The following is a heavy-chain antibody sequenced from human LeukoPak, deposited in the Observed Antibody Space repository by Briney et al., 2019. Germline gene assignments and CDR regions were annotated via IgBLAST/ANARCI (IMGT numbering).Heavy chain of an antibody. Sequence: GGSLRLSCAASGFTFNNYAMTWVRQAPGKGLEWVSGINWNGGSTGYADSVKGRFTISRDNAKNSLYLQMNSLRAEDTAVYYCARGNIRFDYWGQGTLVTVSS. J-gene: IGHJ4*02. CDR3: ARGNIRFDY. D-gene: IGHD2/OR15-2a*01. CDR2: INWNGGST. V-gene: IGHV3-20*04. CDR1: GFTFNNYA.